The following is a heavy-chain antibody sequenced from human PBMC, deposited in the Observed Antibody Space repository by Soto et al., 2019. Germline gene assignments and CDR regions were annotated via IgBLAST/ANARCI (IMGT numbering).Heavy chain of an antibody. CDR2: IYHSGST. J-gene: IGHJ3*02. CDR3: ARESRGVNGACGNVFDI. V-gene: IGHV4-30-2*01. CDR1: GGSISSGGYS. Sequence: PSETLSLSCAVSGGSISSGGYSWSWIRQPPGKGLEWIGYIYHSGSTYYNPSLKSRVTISVDRSKNQFSLNLRSVTAADTAVYNCARESRGVNGACGNVFDIWGRGPKVTVS. D-gene: IGHD2-8*01.